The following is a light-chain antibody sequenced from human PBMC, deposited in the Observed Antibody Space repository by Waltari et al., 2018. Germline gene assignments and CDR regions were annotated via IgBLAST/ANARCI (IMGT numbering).Light chain of an antibody. Sequence: NFMLTQPHSVSESPGKTITISCTRSSGSIASNYVQWYRQRPGSAPTTVIYEDNQRPSGVPDRFSGSIDSSSNSASLTISGLKTEDEADYDCQSYDSSNLWVFGGATKLTVL. CDR2: EDN. V-gene: IGLV6-57*03. CDR3: QSYDSSNLWV. J-gene: IGLJ3*02. CDR1: SGSIASNY.